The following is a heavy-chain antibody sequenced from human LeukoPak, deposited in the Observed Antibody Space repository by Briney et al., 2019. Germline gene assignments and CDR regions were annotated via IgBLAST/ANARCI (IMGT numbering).Heavy chain of an antibody. J-gene: IGHJ4*02. Sequence: SQTLSLTCAISGDSVSSNSAAWNWIRQSPSRGLEWLGRTYYRSNWYNDYAVSVKSRITVNPDTSKNQFSLQLKSVTPEDTAVYYCARDSDYSGSFDYWGQGILVTVSS. V-gene: IGHV6-1*01. CDR3: ARDSDYSGSFDY. CDR1: GDSVSSNSAA. CDR2: TYYRSNWYN. D-gene: IGHD4-11*01.